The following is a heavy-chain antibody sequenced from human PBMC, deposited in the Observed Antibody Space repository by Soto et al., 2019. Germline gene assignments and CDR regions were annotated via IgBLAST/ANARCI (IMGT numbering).Heavy chain of an antibody. V-gene: IGHV4-39*02. CDR2: VYQDGND. J-gene: IGHJ6*02. CDR3: ARDEGISVVVFFRIDPYLGLDV. CDR1: GASIDDRGHH. Sequence: QLRESGPGQVSPSETLSLTCSVSGASIDDRGHHWSWLRRSPGRGLEWIGSVYQDGNDYYNPSLKSRVSVSVDTSQNQFSLRVASVTAADTDFYYCARDEGISVVVFFRIDPYLGLDVWGPGTTVTVSS. D-gene: IGHD2-15*01.